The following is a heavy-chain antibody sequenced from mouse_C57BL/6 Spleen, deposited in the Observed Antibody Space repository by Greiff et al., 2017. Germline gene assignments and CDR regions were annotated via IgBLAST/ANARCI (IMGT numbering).Heavy chain of an antibody. CDR3: TTFYGSSLYYFDY. Sequence: VQLQHSGAELVRPGASVKLSCTASGFNIKDYYMHWVKQRPEQGLEWIGRLDPEDGDTEYAPKFQGKATMTADTSSNTAYLQLSSLTSEDTAVYYCTTFYGSSLYYFDYWGQGTTLTVSS. CDR1: GFNIKDYY. CDR2: LDPEDGDT. V-gene: IGHV14-1*01. D-gene: IGHD1-1*01. J-gene: IGHJ2*01.